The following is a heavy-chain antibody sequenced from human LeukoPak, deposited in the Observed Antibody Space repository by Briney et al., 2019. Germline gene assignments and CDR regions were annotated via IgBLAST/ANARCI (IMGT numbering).Heavy chain of an antibody. J-gene: IGHJ5*02. CDR3: TKASLAFGTRYFDP. V-gene: IGHV1-8*02. Sequence: GASVKVSCKASGYTFTSYGISWVRQAPGQGLEWMGWMNPKSGNTGYGQKFQGRVTMTRVTSITTAYMELRSLRSDDTAVYYCTKASLAFGTRYFDPWGQGTLVTVSS. CDR1: GYTFTSYG. CDR2: MNPKSGNT. D-gene: IGHD3-10*01.